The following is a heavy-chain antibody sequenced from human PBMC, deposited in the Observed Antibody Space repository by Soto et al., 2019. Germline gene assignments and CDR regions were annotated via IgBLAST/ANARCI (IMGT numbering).Heavy chain of an antibody. D-gene: IGHD5-18*01. J-gene: IGHJ6*02. V-gene: IGHV3-23*01. CDR1: GVTFSSYA. CDR3: AKARAPWIQLWFSTTAYYYYGMDV. Sequence: LRLSCASSGVTFSSYAMSLVRQAPGKGLEWVSAISGSGGSTYYADSVKGRFTISRDNSKNTLYLQMNSLRAEDTAVYYCAKARAPWIQLWFSTTAYYYYGMDVWGQGTTVTVSS. CDR2: ISGSGGST.